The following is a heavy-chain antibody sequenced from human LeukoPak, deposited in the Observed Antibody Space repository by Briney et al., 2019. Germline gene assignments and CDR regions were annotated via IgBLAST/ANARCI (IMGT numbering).Heavy chain of an antibody. Sequence: SETLSLTCTVSGASLSSGSYYWSWIRQPAGKGLEWIGRIYPSGSTDYNPSLKSRVTISIDTSKNQFSLKQSSVTAADTAVYYCARDKTSHSGWGLNYYYYMDVWGKGTTVTISS. CDR1: GASLSSGSYY. CDR3: ARDKTSHSGWGLNYYYYMDV. J-gene: IGHJ6*03. CDR2: IYPSGST. D-gene: IGHD6-19*01. V-gene: IGHV4-61*02.